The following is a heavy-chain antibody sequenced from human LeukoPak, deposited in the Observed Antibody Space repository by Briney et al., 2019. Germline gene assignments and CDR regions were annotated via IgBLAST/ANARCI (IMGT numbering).Heavy chain of an antibody. CDR2: ISYDGSNK. D-gene: IGHD4-17*01. CDR3: AKDGDSLFDY. J-gene: IGHJ4*02. Sequence: AGGSLRLSCAASGFTFSSYGMHWVRQAPGKGLEWVAVISYDGSNKYYADSVEGRFTISRDNSKNTLYLQMNSLRAEDTAVYYCAKDGDSLFDYWGQGTLVTVSS. V-gene: IGHV3-30*18. CDR1: GFTFSSYG.